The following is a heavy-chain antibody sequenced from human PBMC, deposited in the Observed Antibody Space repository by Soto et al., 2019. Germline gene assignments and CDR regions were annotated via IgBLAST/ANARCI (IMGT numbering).Heavy chain of an antibody. CDR2: INGDGTHT. J-gene: IGHJ4*02. V-gene: IGHV3-74*01. D-gene: IGHD4-17*01. CDR3: ARDFTTAVTPGDDFDH. CDR1: GFTYSHYW. Sequence: EVPLVESGGGLVQPGGSLRLSCAASGFTYSHYWMHWVRQVPGKGLLWVSRINGDGTHTSYADFVKGRFTISRDNAKNTLFLQMNSLSADDTAVYYCARDFTTAVTPGDDFDHWGQGTLVTVSS.